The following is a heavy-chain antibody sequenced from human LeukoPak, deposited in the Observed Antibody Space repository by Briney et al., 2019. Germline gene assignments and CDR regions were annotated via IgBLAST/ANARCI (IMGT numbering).Heavy chain of an antibody. J-gene: IGHJ4*02. CDR3: ARRCLDSSGSCYQY. D-gene: IGHD2-15*01. CDR1: GGSISSSSYY. Sequence: SETLSLTCTVSGGSISSSSYYWGWIRQPPGKGLEWIGSIYYSGSTYYNPSLKSRVTMSVDTSRNQFSLKLSAVTAADTAIYYCARRCLDSSGSCYQYWGQGTLVFVSS. CDR2: IYYSGST. V-gene: IGHV4-39*07.